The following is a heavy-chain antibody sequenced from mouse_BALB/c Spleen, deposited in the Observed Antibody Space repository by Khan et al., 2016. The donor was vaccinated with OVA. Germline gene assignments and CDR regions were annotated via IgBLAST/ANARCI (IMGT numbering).Heavy chain of an antibody. D-gene: IGHD1-1*01. CDR2: IRNKANGYTT. V-gene: IGHV7-3*02. CDR3: ARPYYGSSSLDY. Sequence: EVQLVESGGGLVQPGGSLRLSCATSGFTFTDYYMTWVRQPPGKALEWLGFIRNKANGYTTEYSASVEGRFTISRDNSQSILYLQMNTLRAEDSGTYYCARPYYGSSSLDYWGQGTTLTVSS. J-gene: IGHJ2*01. CDR1: GFTFTDYY.